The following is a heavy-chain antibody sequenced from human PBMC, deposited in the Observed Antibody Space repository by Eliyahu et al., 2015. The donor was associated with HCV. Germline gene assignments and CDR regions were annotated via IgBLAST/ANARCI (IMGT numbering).Heavy chain of an antibody. CDR3: ARGEYIVVVVAATGWFDP. D-gene: IGHD2-15*01. CDR1: GGSFSGYY. J-gene: IGHJ5*02. V-gene: IGHV4-34*01. CDR2: INHSGST. Sequence: QVQLQQWGAGLLKPSETLSLTCAVYGGSFSGYYWSWIRQPPGKGLEWIGEINHSGSTNYNPSLKSRVTISVDTSKNQFSLKLSSVTAADTAVYYCARGEYIVVVVAATGWFDPWGQGTLVTASS.